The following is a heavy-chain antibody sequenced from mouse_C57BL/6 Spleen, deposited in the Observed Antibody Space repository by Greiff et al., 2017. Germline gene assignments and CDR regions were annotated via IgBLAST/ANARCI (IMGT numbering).Heavy chain of an antibody. D-gene: IGHD2-4*01. CDR3: ARVDYYYDYDYWFAY. J-gene: IGHJ3*01. CDR1: GYSITSGYY. CDR2: ISYDGSN. V-gene: IGHV3-6*01. Sequence: DVKLQESGPGLVKPSQSLSLTCSVTGYSITSGYYWNWIRQFPGNKLEWMGYISYDGSNNYNPSLKNRISITRDTSKNQFFLKLNSVTTEDTATYYCARVDYYYDYDYWFAYWGQGTLVTVSA.